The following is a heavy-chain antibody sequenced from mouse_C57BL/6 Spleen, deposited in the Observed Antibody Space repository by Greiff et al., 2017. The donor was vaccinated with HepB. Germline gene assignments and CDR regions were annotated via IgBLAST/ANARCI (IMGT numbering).Heavy chain of an antibody. Sequence: VKLVESGAELVRPGTSVKMSCKASGYTFTNYWIGWAKQRPGHGLEWIGDIYPGGGYTNYNEKFKGKATLTADKSSSTAYMQFSSLTSEDSAIYYCARSGQLGPFAYWGQGTLVTVSA. J-gene: IGHJ3*01. CDR3: ARSGQLGPFAY. CDR2: IYPGGGYT. CDR1: GYTFTNYW. D-gene: IGHD4-1*02. V-gene: IGHV1-63*01.